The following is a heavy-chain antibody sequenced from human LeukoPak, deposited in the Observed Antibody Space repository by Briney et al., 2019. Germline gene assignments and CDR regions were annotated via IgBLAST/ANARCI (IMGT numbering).Heavy chain of an antibody. Sequence: PSETLSLTCTVSGGSISNYYWSWIRQPPGKGLEWIGYIYYSGSTNCNPSLKSRVTISVDTSKNQFSLKLSSVTAADTAVYYCAGRYCSGGSCREDYWGQGTLVTVSS. V-gene: IGHV4-59*01. CDR3: AGRYCSGGSCREDY. CDR2: IYYSGST. D-gene: IGHD2-15*01. J-gene: IGHJ4*02. CDR1: GGSISNYY.